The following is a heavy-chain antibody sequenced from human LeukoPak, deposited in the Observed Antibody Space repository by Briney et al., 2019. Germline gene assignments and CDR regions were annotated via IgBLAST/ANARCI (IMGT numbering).Heavy chain of an antibody. Sequence: KPSETLSLTCTVSGGSISSYYWSWIRQPPGKGLEWIGYIYTSGGTNHNPSLKSRVTISVDTSKNQFSLKLSSVTAADTAVYYCASIRADKAYYYYMDVWGKGTTVTVSS. CDR2: IYTSGGT. CDR3: ASIRADKAYYYYMDV. CDR1: GGSISSYY. D-gene: IGHD3-9*01. J-gene: IGHJ6*03. V-gene: IGHV4-4*09.